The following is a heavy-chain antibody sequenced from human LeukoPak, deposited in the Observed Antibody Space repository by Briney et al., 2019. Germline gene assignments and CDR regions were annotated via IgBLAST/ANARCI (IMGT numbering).Heavy chain of an antibody. J-gene: IGHJ4*02. CDR1: GYTFTGYY. Sequence: ASVKVSCKASGYTFTGYYMHWVRQAPGQGLEWIGWINPNSGGTNYAQKFEGRVTMTRDTSISTAYMELSRLRSDDTAVYYCARVWFGELFHFDYWGQGTLVTVSS. CDR2: INPNSGGT. D-gene: IGHD3-10*01. CDR3: ARVWFGELFHFDY. V-gene: IGHV1-2*02.